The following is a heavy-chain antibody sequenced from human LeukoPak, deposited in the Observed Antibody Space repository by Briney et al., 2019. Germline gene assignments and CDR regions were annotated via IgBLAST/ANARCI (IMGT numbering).Heavy chain of an antibody. D-gene: IGHD5-24*01. CDR1: GGSISSYY. CDR2: IYYSGST. Sequence: PSETLSLTCTVSGGSISSYYWSWIRQPPGKGLEWVGYIYYSGSTNYNPSLKSRVTISVDTSKNQFSLKLSSVTAADTAVYYCARHGFDGYTYYFDYWGQGTLVTVSS. CDR3: ARHGFDGYTYYFDY. J-gene: IGHJ4*02. V-gene: IGHV4-59*01.